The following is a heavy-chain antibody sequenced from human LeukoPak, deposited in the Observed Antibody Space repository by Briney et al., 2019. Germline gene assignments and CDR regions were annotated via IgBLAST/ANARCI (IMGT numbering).Heavy chain of an antibody. J-gene: IGHJ4*02. CDR3: ARARELLWFGELSYYFDY. D-gene: IGHD3-10*01. V-gene: IGHV3-20*04. Sequence: RPGGSLRLSCAASGFTFDDYGVSWVRQAPGKGLEWVSGINWNGGSTGYADSVKGRFTISRDNAKNSLYLQMNSLRAEDTALYYCARARELLWFGELSYYFDYWGQGTLVTVSS. CDR1: GFTFDDYG. CDR2: INWNGGST.